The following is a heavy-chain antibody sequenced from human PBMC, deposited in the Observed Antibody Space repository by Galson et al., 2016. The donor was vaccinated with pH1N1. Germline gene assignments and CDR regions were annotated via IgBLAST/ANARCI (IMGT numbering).Heavy chain of an antibody. CDR2: FYDSGSTT. V-gene: IGHV4-38-2*01. Sequence: SETLSLICAVSGDSITRGYYWGWIRQAPGRRLEWIGSFYDSGSTTYSKHSLKSRVAISVDTSKNQFSLRLSSMTAADTAVYYCAQMARTSGPDSEYYFDFWGQGMLVTVSS. D-gene: IGHD1-1*01. J-gene: IGHJ4*02. CDR3: AQMARTSGPDSEYYFDF. CDR1: GDSITRGYY.